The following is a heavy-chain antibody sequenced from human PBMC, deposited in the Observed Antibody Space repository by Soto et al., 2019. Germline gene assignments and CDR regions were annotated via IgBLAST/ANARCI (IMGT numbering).Heavy chain of an antibody. D-gene: IGHD2-15*01. Sequence: PSETLSLTCTVSGGSISSGDYYWSWIRQPPGKGLEWIGYIYYSGSTYYNPSLKSRVTISVDTSKNQFSLKLSSVTAADTAVYYCASRYCSGGSCYSGENYWGQGTLVTVSS. CDR2: IYYSGST. CDR1: GGSISSGDYY. J-gene: IGHJ4*02. CDR3: ASRYCSGGSCYSGENY. V-gene: IGHV4-30-4*01.